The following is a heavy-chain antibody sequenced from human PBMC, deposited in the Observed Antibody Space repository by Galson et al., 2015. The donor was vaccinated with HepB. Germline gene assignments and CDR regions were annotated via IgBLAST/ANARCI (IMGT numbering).Heavy chain of an antibody. CDR1: GFTLSSNA. CDR2: ISGSDGST. J-gene: IGHJ5*01. V-gene: IGHV3-23*01. D-gene: IGHD3-22*01. CDR3: AKQNRSGWSES. Sequence: SLRLSCAASGFTLSSNAMSWVRQVPGKGLEWVSEISGSDGSTHYADSVKGRFTISSDSSKNTLFLQMSSLRAEDTAVYYCAKQNRSGWSESWGQGTQVTVSS.